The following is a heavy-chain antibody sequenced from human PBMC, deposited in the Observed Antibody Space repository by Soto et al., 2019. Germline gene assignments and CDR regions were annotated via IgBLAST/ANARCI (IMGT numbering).Heavy chain of an antibody. J-gene: IGHJ4*02. V-gene: IGHV3-11*05. CDR1: GFRFTDYY. CDR3: ARVRSGWYYFDH. Sequence: QVQLVESGGGLVKPGGSLRLSCAASGFRFTDYYLSWIRRAPGKGLEWVSYISISSSHTDYADSVKGRFTISSDNPKNSMYLQMNSLRAEDTAVYYCARVRSGWYYFDHWGQGTLVTVSS. D-gene: IGHD6-19*01. CDR2: ISISSSHT.